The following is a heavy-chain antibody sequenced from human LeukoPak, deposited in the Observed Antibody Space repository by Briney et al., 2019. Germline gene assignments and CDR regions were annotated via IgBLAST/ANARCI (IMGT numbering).Heavy chain of an antibody. CDR1: GFTISSNY. V-gene: IGHV3-66*01. CDR2: IYSGGST. Sequence: GGSLRLSCAASGFTISSNYMTWVRQAPGKGLEWVSVIYSGGSTYYADSVKGRFTISRDNSKNTLYLQMNSLRAEDTAVYYCAKDRVGSSSWYPYYFDYWGQGTLVTVSS. D-gene: IGHD6-13*01. J-gene: IGHJ4*02. CDR3: AKDRVGSSSWYPYYFDY.